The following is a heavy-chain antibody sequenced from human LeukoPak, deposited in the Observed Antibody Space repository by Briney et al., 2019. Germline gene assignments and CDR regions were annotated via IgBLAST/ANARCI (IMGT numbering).Heavy chain of an antibody. CDR3: ARAGYYGMDV. Sequence: GRSLRLSCAASGFTFSSYGMHWVRQAPGKGLEWVAVISYDGSNKYYADSVKGRFTISRDNSKNTLYLQMNSLRAEDTAVYYCARAGYYGMDVWGQGTTVTVSS. V-gene: IGHV3-30*03. J-gene: IGHJ6*02. CDR1: GFTFSSYG. CDR2: ISYDGSNK.